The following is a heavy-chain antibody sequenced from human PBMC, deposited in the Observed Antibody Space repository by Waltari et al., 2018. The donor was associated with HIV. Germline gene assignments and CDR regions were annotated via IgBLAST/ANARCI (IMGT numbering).Heavy chain of an antibody. CDR3: ARPAAYNYFDP. D-gene: IGHD6-25*01. V-gene: IGHV3-48*04. CDR1: GFTLSTYS. Sequence: VQLVESGGALVQPGGSLRLSCAASGFTLSTYSMNWVRQAPGKGLEWISYISSSSSSKFYADSVKGRFTISRDNAKNSLYLQMNSLRAEDTAVYYCARPAAYNYFDPWGQGTLVTVSS. CDR2: ISSSSSSK. J-gene: IGHJ5*02.